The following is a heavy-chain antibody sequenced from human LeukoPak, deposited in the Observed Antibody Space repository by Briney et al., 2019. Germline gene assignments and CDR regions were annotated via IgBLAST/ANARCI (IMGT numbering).Heavy chain of an antibody. J-gene: IGHJ6*02. CDR1: GFTFSSYG. Sequence: GGSLRLSCAASGFTFSSYGMHWVRQAPGKGLEWVAVIWYDGSNKYYADSVKGRFTISGDNSKNTLYLQMNSLRAEDTAVYYCARVADYGDYAQYYYYYYGMDVWGQGTTVTVSS. CDR3: ARVADYGDYAQYYYYYYGMDV. D-gene: IGHD4-17*01. V-gene: IGHV3-33*08. CDR2: IWYDGSNK.